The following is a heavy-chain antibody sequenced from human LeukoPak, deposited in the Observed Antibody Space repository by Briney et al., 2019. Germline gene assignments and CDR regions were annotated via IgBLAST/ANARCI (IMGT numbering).Heavy chain of an antibody. J-gene: IGHJ4*02. CDR3: AKDMGQQLVGGDFDY. Sequence: GGSLRLSCAACGFTFSSYDMHWVRQATGKGLEWVSAIGTAGDTYYPGSVKGQFTISRENAKNSLYLQMNSLRAEDMALYYCAKDMGQQLVGGDFDYWGQGTLVTVSS. CDR2: IGTAGDT. CDR1: GFTFSSYD. V-gene: IGHV3-13*03. D-gene: IGHD6-13*01.